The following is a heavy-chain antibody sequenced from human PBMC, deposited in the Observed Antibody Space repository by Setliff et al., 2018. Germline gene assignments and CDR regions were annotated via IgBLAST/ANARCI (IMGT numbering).Heavy chain of an antibody. J-gene: IGHJ6*03. V-gene: IGHV4-4*08. CDR2: IYTSGST. Sequence: SETLSLTCTVSGGSISSYYWSWIRQPPGKGLEWIGYIYTSGSTNYNPSLKSRVTISVDTSKNQFSLKVSSVTAADTAVYYCARLGTTIPTSGTWTYYYYYYMDVWGKGTTVTVSS. D-gene: IGHD2-21*01. CDR1: GGSISSYY. CDR3: ARLGTTIPTSGTWTYYYYYYMDV.